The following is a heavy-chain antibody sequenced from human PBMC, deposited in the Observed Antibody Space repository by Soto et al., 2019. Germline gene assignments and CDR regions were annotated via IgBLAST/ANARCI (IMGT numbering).Heavy chain of an antibody. V-gene: IGHV3-23*01. CDR2: ISGSGGST. CDR1: GFTFSSYA. J-gene: IGHJ4*02. D-gene: IGHD6-6*01. Sequence: GGSLRLSCAASGFTFSSYAMSWVRQAPGKGLEWVSAISGSGGSTYYADSVKGRFTISRDNSKNTLYLQMNSLRAEDTAVYYCAKDFGSSSSPYYFDYWGQGTLVTVSS. CDR3: AKDFGSSSSPYYFDY.